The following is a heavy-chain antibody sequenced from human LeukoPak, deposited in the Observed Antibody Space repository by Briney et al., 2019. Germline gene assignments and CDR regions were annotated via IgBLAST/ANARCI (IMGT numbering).Heavy chain of an antibody. CDR3: ARSFVGGGPTDY. Sequence: GASVKVSCEASGYLFTSYDIDWVRQATGQGLEWMGWMNPNSANTAYAQKFQGRLTITRNTYITTAYMELSSLSSEDTAVYYCARSFVGGGPTDYWGQGTQVTVSS. J-gene: IGHJ4*02. CDR1: GYLFTSYD. V-gene: IGHV1-8*03. D-gene: IGHD4-23*01. CDR2: MNPNSANT.